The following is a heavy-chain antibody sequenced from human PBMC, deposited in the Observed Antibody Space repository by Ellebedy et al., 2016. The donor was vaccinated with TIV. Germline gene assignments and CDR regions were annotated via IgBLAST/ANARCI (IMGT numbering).Heavy chain of an antibody. J-gene: IGHJ3*02. D-gene: IGHD1-26*01. CDR1: GYTFTGYY. CDR2: INPNSGGT. V-gene: IGHV1-2*02. CDR3: ARAVQWELLPEAFDS. Sequence: ASVKVSXKASGYTFTGYYMHWVRQAPGQGLEWMGWINPNSGGTNYAQKFQGRVTMTRDTSISTAYMELSRLRSDDTAVYYCARAVQWELLPEAFDSWGQGTMVTVSS.